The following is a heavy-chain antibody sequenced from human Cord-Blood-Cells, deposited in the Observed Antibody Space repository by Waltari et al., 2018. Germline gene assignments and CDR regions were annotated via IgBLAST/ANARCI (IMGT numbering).Heavy chain of an antibody. D-gene: IGHD3-22*01. Sequence: QVQLVQSGAEVKKPGASVKVSCKASGYTFTGYYMNWVRQAPGQGLEWMGWINPNSGGTNYAQKFQGWVTMTRDTSISTAYMELSRLRSDDTAVYYCARGGGYYYDSSGYYDAFDIWGQGTMVTVSS. CDR3: ARGGGYYYDSSGYYDAFDI. J-gene: IGHJ3*02. CDR2: INPNSGGT. V-gene: IGHV1-2*04. CDR1: GYTFTGYY.